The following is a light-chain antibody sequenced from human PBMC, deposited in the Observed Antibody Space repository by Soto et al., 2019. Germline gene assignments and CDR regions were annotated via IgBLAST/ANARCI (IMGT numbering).Light chain of an antibody. CDR3: QQYNNWPPGFT. CDR1: QSVSSN. J-gene: IGKJ5*01. V-gene: IGKV3-15*01. CDR2: GAS. Sequence: EIVLTQSPATLSLSPGARATLSCRASQSVSSNLAWYQQKPGQAPRLLXXGASTRATGIPARFSGSGSGTEFTLTISSLQSEDFAVYYCQQYNNWPPGFTFGQGTRLEIK.